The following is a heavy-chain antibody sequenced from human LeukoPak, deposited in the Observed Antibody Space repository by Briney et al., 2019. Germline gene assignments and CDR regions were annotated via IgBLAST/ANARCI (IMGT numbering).Heavy chain of an antibody. CDR3: AKVRGSDAFDL. J-gene: IGHJ3*01. V-gene: IGHV1-69*11. CDR1: GGTISTHA. D-gene: IGHD3-10*01. Sequence: SVKVSCKSSGGTISTHAVNWVRQAPGQGLEWMGRIIPILSQTNYALKFRGRFTMTADESTNTAYMELSSLKSEDTAVYFCAKVRGSDAFDLWGQGTMVTVSS. CDR2: IIPILSQT.